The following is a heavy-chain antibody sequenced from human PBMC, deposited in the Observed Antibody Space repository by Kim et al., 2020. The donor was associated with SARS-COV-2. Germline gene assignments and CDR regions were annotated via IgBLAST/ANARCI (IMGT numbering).Heavy chain of an antibody. Sequence: SETLSLTCTVSGASVSGTSYYWGWIRQPPGQGLEWIGSFYYSGRTSYNPSLGGRVTMSIDTSRNHFSLTLTSVTAADTAIYYCAEAVVVVGEGDAFDIWG. CDR2: FYYSGRT. CDR3: AEAVVVVGEGDAFDI. CDR1: GASVSGTSYY. V-gene: IGHV4-39*01. D-gene: IGHD3-10*01. J-gene: IGHJ3*02.